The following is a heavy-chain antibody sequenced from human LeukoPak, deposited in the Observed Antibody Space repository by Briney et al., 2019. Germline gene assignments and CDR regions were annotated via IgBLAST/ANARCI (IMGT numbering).Heavy chain of an antibody. CDR3: ARHPTGLDY. CDR2: INKDGSEK. J-gene: IGHJ4*02. V-gene: IGHV3-7*05. D-gene: IGHD4-17*01. Sequence: QPGGSLRLSCAASGFTFTNNWMTWVRQAPGKGLEWVATINKDGSEKFYVDSVKGRFTISRDNAKSSLYLQMNSMRGEDTAVYYCARHPTGLDYWGQGILVTASS. CDR1: GFTFTNNW.